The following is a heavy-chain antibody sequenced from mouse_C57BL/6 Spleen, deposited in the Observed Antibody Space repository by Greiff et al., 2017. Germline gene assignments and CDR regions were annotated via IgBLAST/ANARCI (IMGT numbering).Heavy chain of an antibody. CDR2: IYPSDSET. CDR1: GYTFTSYW. D-gene: IGHD1-1*01. J-gene: IGHJ2*02. Sequence: QVQLKQPGAELVRPGSSVKLSCKASGYTFTSYWMDWVKQRPGQGLEWIGNIYPSDSETHYNQKFKGKATLTVDKSSSTAYMQLSSLTSEDSAVXYWEITTVVAFDYWGQGTSLTVSS. V-gene: IGHV1-61*01. CDR3: EITTVVAFDY.